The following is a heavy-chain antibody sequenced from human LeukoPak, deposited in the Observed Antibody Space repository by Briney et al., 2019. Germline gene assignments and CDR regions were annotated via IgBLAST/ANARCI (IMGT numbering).Heavy chain of an antibody. CDR2: INLGNGET. CDR3: ARDRGGTGDFDY. J-gene: IGHJ4*02. Sequence: ASVKVSCKASGYTFTSFVMHWVRRAPGQRLEWMGWINLGNGETKYSQKFQGKVTIARDTSASTAYMELSSLRSEDTAVYYCARDRGGTGDFDYWGQGTLVTVSS. V-gene: IGHV1-3*01. D-gene: IGHD1-1*01. CDR1: GYTFTSFV.